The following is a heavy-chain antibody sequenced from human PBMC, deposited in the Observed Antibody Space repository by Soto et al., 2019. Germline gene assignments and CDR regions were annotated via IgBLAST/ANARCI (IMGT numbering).Heavy chain of an antibody. CDR2: IIPNLGIA. CDR1: GYTFTGYY. V-gene: IGHV1-69*10. CDR3: ARDTYYYGMDV. J-gene: IGHJ6*02. Sequence: SVKVSCKASGYTFTGYYMHWVRQAPGQGLEWMGWIIPNLGIANYAQKFQGRVTITADKSTSTAYMELSSLRSEDTAVYYCARDTYYYGMDVWGQGTTVTVSS.